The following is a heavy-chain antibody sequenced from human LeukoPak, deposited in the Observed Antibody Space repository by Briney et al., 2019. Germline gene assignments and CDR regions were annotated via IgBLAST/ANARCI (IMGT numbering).Heavy chain of an antibody. V-gene: IGHV4-4*02. CDR2: IYHSGST. CDR1: GGSISSSNW. J-gene: IGHJ6*04. D-gene: IGHD2-2*01. Sequence: SETLSLTCAVSGGSISSSNWWSWVRQPPGKGLEWIGEIYHSGSTNYNPSLKSRVTISVDKSKNQFSLKLGSVTAADTAVYYCARQGVVVPAATYYYYYYGMDVWGKGTTVTVSS. CDR3: ARQGVVVPAATYYYYYYGMDV.